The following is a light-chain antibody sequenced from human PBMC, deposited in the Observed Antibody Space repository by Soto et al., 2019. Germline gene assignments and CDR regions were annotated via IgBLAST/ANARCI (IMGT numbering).Light chain of an antibody. J-gene: IGKJ1*01. Sequence: DIQMTQSPSTLSGSVGDRVTITCRASQTISSWLAWYQQKPGKAPKLLIYKASTLKSGVPSRFRGSGSRTEFTLTLSSLQPDDFATYYCQRYNSYSEAFGQGTKVELK. CDR2: KAS. CDR1: QTISSW. V-gene: IGKV1-5*03. CDR3: QRYNSYSEA.